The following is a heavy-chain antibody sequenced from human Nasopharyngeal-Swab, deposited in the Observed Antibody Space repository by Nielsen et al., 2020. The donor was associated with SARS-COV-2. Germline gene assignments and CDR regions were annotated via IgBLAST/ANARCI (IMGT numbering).Heavy chain of an antibody. CDR2: INPSGGST. Sequence: ASVKVSCKASGYTFTSYYMHWVRQAPGQGLEWMGIINPSGGSTSYAQKFQGRVTMTRDTSTSTVYMELSGLRSEDTAVYYCARGAGGYQTYNWFDPWGQGTLVTVSS. CDR1: GYTFTSYY. CDR3: ARGAGGYQTYNWFDP. J-gene: IGHJ5*02. V-gene: IGHV1-46*01. D-gene: IGHD5-12*01.